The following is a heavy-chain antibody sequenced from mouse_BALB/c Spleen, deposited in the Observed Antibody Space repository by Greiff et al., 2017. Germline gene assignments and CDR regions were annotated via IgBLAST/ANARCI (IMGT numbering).Heavy chain of an antibody. V-gene: IGHV1-15*01. Sequence: VQLQQSGAELVRPGASVTLSCKASGYTFTDYEMHWVKQTPVHGLEWIGAIDPETGGTAYNQKFKGKATLTADKSSSTAYMELRSLTSEDSAVYYCTRFAYYYGDYWGQGTTLTVSS. D-gene: IGHD1-1*01. CDR2: IDPETGGT. J-gene: IGHJ2*01. CDR1: GYTFTDYE. CDR3: TRFAYYYGDY.